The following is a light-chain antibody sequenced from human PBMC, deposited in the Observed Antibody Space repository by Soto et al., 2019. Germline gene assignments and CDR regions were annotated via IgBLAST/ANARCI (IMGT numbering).Light chain of an antibody. CDR1: NIGSKS. CDR2: YDS. V-gene: IGLV3-21*04. Sequence: SYELTQPPSVSVAPGKTARITCGGNNIGSKSVHWYQQKPGQAPVLVIYYDSDRPSGIPERFSGSNSGNTATLTISRVEAGHEVDYYCQVWDSSSDHRGVFGGGTKLTVL. J-gene: IGLJ2*01. CDR3: QVWDSSSDHRGV.